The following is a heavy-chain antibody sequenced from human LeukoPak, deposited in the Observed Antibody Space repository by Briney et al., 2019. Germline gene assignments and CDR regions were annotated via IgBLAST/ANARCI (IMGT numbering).Heavy chain of an antibody. CDR3: ARDPWGY. D-gene: IGHD3-16*01. CDR2: ISHDGSNK. CDR1: GFTFSDYY. J-gene: IGHJ4*02. V-gene: IGHV3-30*03. Sequence: QPGGSLRLSCAASGFTFSDYYMSWIRQAPGKGLEWVAVISHDGSNKYYADSVKGRFTISRDNSKNTLSLQMNSLRIEDTAIYYCARDPWGYWGQGTLVTVSS.